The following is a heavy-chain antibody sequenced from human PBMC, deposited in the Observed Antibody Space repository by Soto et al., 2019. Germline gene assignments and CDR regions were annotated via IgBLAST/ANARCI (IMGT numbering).Heavy chain of an antibody. J-gene: IGHJ5*02. CDR2: IYHSGST. CDR1: GGSISSGGYS. Sequence: QLQLQESASGLVKPSQTLSLTCAVAGGSISSGGYSWSWIRQPPGKGLEWIGYIYHSGSTYYNPSLKSRVTISVDRSKNQFSLKLSSVTAADTAVYYCARVPDRWGQGTLVTVSS. CDR3: ARVPDR. D-gene: IGHD2-2*01. V-gene: IGHV4-30-2*01.